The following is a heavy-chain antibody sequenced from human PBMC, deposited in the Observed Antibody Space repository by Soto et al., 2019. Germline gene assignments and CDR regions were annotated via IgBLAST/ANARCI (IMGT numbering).Heavy chain of an antibody. J-gene: IGHJ5*02. CDR3: ARVPDYGGNSARGNWFDP. CDR2: IWSDGNIQ. V-gene: IGHV3-33*01. CDR1: GFSFSSHG. D-gene: IGHD4-17*01. Sequence: QVQLVESGGGVVQHGRSLTLSCAASGFSFSSHGVHWVRQAPGKGLEWVAVIWSDGNIQYYTDSVKGRFTISRDNSKNMLYLQMNSLRADDTAVYYCARVPDYGGNSARGNWFDPWGQGTLVTVSS.